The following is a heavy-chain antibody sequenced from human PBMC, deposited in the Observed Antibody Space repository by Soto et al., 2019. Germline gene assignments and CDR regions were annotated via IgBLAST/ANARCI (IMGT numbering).Heavy chain of an antibody. J-gene: IGHJ4*02. D-gene: IGHD2-21*01. CDR3: AGPSLFRYFDY. V-gene: IGHV1-69*01. Sequence: QVQLVQSGAEVKKPGSSVKVSCKASGGTFSSYAISWVRQAPGQGLEWMGGIAPIFGTANYAQKFQRRVTITADESTSTAYMELRTLRSQDVDVYYCAGPSLFRYFDYWGQGTLVTVFS. CDR2: IAPIFGTA. CDR1: GGTFSSYA.